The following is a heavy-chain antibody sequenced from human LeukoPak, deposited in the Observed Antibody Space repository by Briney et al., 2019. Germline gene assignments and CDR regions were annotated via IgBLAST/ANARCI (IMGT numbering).Heavy chain of an antibody. D-gene: IGHD6-13*01. CDR2: IYTSGST. CDR1: GGSISSGSYY. V-gene: IGHV4-61*02. CDR3: ARQIAATDLFDY. Sequence: PSQTLSLTCTVSGGSISSGSYYWSWIRQPAGKGLEWIGRIYTSGSTNYNPSLKSRVTISVDTSKNQFSLKLSSVTAADTAVYYCARQIAATDLFDYWGQGTLVTVSS. J-gene: IGHJ4*02.